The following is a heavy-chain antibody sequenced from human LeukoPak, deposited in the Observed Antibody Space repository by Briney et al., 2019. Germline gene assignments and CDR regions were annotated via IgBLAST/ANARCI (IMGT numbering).Heavy chain of an antibody. V-gene: IGHV4-59*01. D-gene: IGHD3-10*01. CDR2: VYYSGST. CDR3: ARGRLARAPYFDY. CDR1: GGSFSSYY. Sequence: SETLSLTRTVSGGSFSSYYWSWIRLPPGKGPEWIGYVYYSGSTNYNPSLKSRVTISVDTSKNQFSLKLSSVTAADTAVYYCARGRLARAPYFDYWGQGTLVTVSS. J-gene: IGHJ4*02.